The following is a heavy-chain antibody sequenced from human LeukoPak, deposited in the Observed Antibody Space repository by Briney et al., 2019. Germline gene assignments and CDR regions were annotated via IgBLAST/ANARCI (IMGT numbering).Heavy chain of an antibody. CDR3: AREDWNYVFDY. CDR1: GGSISSGGYY. J-gene: IGHJ4*02. D-gene: IGHD1-7*01. V-gene: IGHV4-31*03. CDR2: IYYSGSA. Sequence: SQTLSLTCTVSGGSISSGGYYWSWIRQHPGKGLEWIGYIYYSGSAYYNPSLKSRVTISVDTSKNQFSLKLSSVTAADTAVYYCAREDWNYVFDYWGQGTLVTVSS.